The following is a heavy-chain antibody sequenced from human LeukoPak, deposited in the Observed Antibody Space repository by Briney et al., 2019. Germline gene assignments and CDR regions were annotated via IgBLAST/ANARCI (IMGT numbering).Heavy chain of an antibody. V-gene: IGHV4-59*01. CDR1: GDSISSYY. CDR3: ARLTNSGWYEVYFDY. Sequence: SETLSLTCTVSGDSISSYYWSWIRQPPGKGLEWIGYIYYSGGTDYNPSLKSRVTISVDTSKNQFSLKLSSVTAADTAVYYCARLTNSGWYEVYFDYWGQGTLATVSS. CDR2: IYYSGGT. D-gene: IGHD6-19*01. J-gene: IGHJ4*02.